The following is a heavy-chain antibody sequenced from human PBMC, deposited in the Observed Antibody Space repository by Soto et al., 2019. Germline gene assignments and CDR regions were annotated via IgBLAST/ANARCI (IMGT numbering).Heavy chain of an antibody. V-gene: IGHV3-23*01. CDR3: ARDERIAVAGTDT. CDR2: ISGPGGST. J-gene: IGHJ5*02. D-gene: IGHD6-19*01. Sequence: EVQLLESGGGLVQPGGSLRLSCEASRFIFSNYAMTWVRQAAGKGLEWVSSISGPGGSTYYADSVQGRFTISRDNSKNTLFLQMHSLRADDTALYFCARDERIAVAGTDTWGQGILVTVTS. CDR1: RFIFSNYA.